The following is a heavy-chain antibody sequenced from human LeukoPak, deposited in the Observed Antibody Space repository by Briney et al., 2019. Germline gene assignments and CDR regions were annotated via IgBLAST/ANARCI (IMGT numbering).Heavy chain of an antibody. CDR1: GYSFTSYW. J-gene: IGHJ3*02. CDR3: ARHRSSWYDIDAFDI. V-gene: IGHV5-51*01. CDR2: IYPGDSDT. Sequence: GESLKISCKGSGYSFTSYWIGWVRQMPGKGLEWMGIIYPGDSDTRYSPSFQGQVTISADKSISTAYLQWSSLKASDTAMYYCARHRSSWYDIDAFDIWGQGTMVTVSS. D-gene: IGHD6-13*01.